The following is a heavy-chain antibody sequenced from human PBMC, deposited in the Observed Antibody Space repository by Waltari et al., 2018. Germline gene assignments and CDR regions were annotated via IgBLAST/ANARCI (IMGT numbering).Heavy chain of an antibody. Sequence: EVQLLESGGGLVQPGGSLRLYCVASGLPFRNYVMHWVRQAPGEGLEWVSAISAGGDVTYYADSVKGRFTISTDNSKNTLYLQMNSLRAEDTAVYYCAKGPYCSGGNCYQPYFDYWGQGTLVTVSS. CDR3: AKGPYCSGGNCYQPYFDY. CDR2: ISAGGDVT. V-gene: IGHV3-23*01. D-gene: IGHD2-15*01. CDR1: GLPFRNYV. J-gene: IGHJ4*02.